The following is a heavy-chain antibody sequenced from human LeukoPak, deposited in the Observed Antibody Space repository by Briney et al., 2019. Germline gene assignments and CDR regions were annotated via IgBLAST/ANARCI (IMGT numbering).Heavy chain of an antibody. V-gene: IGHV3-43*01. D-gene: IGHD3-22*01. CDR1: GFTFHEYT. CDR3: ARVLLPLYGMDV. J-gene: IGHJ6*02. CDR2: VNEDGDYS. Sequence: PGGSLRLSCAASGFTFHEYTMHWVRQRPGKGLEWVSLVNEDGDYSDYADSVKGRFTTSRDNSRNSLFLQMNSLRAEDTAVYYCARVLLPLYGMDVWGQGTTATVSS.